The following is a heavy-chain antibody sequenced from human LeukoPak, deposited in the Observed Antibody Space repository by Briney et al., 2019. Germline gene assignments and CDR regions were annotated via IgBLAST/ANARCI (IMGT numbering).Heavy chain of an antibody. CDR2: ISYDGSNK. D-gene: IGHD5-24*01. Sequence: GGSLRLSCAASGFTFSSYGMHWVRQAPGKGLEWVAVISYDGSNKYYADSVKGRFTISRDNSKNTLYLQMNSLRAEDTAVYYCAKDPRRDGFGRGYYYGMDVWGQGTTVTVS. V-gene: IGHV3-30*18. CDR1: GFTFSSYG. CDR3: AKDPRRDGFGRGYYYGMDV. J-gene: IGHJ6*02.